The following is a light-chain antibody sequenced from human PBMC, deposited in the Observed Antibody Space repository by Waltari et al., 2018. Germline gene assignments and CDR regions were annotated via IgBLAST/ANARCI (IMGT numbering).Light chain of an antibody. CDR1: SFKRYH. CDR2: GKT. J-gene: IGLJ2*01. V-gene: IGLV3-19*01. CDR3: DSRDSSGNHEV. Sequence: SSELTQDPVVSVALEQTVGITCQETSFKRYHPSWYQHNPGQPPVLVIYGKTNLPQGIADRFSGSTSGKTASLTITGAQAEDEADYYCDSRDSSGNHEVFGGGTKLTVL.